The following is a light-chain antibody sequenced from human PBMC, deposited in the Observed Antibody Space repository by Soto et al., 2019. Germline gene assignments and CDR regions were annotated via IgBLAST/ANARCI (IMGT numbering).Light chain of an antibody. J-gene: IGKJ5*01. V-gene: IGKV3-11*01. CDR2: VAS. CDR3: LQRSSRTPT. Sequence: MVLTQCAVTLSLSPGERATLSCSASQSVSSYLALDQQRHGQAPRLLIYVASDWATGVPARFSGSGSGTAITLTISSRVPEDVAVDYCLQRSSRTPTFGQGTRLEIK. CDR1: QSVSSY.